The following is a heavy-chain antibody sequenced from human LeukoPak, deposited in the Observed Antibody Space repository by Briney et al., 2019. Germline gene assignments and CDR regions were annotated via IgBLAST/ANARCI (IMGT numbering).Heavy chain of an antibody. CDR2: ISSGRTYI. CDR1: GFTVSSNY. J-gene: IGHJ4*02. CDR3: ARDPRGATVTSLKIDY. Sequence: GGSLRLSCAASGFTVSSNYMSWVRQAPGKGLEWVSSISSGRTYIYYADSVKGRFTISRDNAQNSLYLQMNSLRAEDTAVYYCARDPRGATVTSLKIDYWGQGTLVTVSS. D-gene: IGHD4-17*01. V-gene: IGHV3-21*01.